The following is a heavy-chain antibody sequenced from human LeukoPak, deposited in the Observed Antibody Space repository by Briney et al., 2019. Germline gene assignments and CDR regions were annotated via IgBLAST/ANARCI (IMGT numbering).Heavy chain of an antibody. CDR2: IYSGGST. Sequence: GGSWSLSGAASGLTVSSNYLGWVGKAQGKGREWVSVIYSGGSTYYADSVKGRFTISRDNSKNTLYLQMNSLRAEDTAVYYCARDGGDLGPGTIRGARFYYYYMDVWGKGTTVIVSS. CDR3: ARDGGDLGPGTIRGARFYYYYMDV. D-gene: IGHD3-16*01. V-gene: IGHV3-53*01. CDR1: GLTVSSNY. J-gene: IGHJ6*03.